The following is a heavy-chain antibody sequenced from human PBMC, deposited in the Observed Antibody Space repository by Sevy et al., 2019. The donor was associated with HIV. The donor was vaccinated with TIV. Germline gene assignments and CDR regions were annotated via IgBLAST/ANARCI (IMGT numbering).Heavy chain of an antibody. Sequence: GGSLRLSCAASGFIFGELYMDWVRQAPGKGLKWIGRIRNKAKSATTEYAASVKGRFTITRDDSKNSLYLQMNSLKTEDTARYYCAAVAADRGYFNIWGRGTLVTVSS. V-gene: IGHV3-72*01. CDR1: GFIFGELY. CDR2: IRNKAKSATT. J-gene: IGHJ2*01. D-gene: IGHD6-19*01. CDR3: AAVAADRGYFNI.